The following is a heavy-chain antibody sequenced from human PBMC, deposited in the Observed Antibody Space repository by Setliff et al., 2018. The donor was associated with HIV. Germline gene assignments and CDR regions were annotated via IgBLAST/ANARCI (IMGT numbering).Heavy chain of an antibody. CDR1: GGSISGYY. J-gene: IGHJ5*02. CDR2: ICSSGSI. D-gene: IGHD7-27*01. Sequence: PSETLSLTCIVSGGSISGYYWSWIRQPAEKGLEWIGRICSSGSINYNPSLKSRVTMSVDTSKNQFSLKLTSVTAADTAVYYCARDLPELTGRSFDPWGQGMLVTVSS. V-gene: IGHV4-4*07. CDR3: ARDLPELTGRSFDP.